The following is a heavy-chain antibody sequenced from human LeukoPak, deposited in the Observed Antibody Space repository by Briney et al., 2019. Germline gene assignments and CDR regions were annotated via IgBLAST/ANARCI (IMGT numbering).Heavy chain of an antibody. Sequence: GGSLRLSCAASGFTFSDYYMSWIRQAPGKGLEGVSYISSSGSTIYYADSVKCRFTISRDNAKNSLYLQMNSLRAEDTAVYYCARMDRLYSSSWFDYWGQGTLVTVSS. CDR1: GFTFSDYY. D-gene: IGHD6-13*01. V-gene: IGHV3-11*04. CDR3: ARMDRLYSSSWFDY. J-gene: IGHJ5*01. CDR2: ISSSGSTI.